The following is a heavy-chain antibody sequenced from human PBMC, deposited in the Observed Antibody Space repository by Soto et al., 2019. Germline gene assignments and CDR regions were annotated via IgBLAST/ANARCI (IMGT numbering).Heavy chain of an antibody. CDR1: GFTFDDCS. J-gene: IGHJ5*02. Sequence: EVQLVESGGGLVQPGKSLRLSCVASGFTFDDCSMHWVRQAPGKGLEWVSGISWDSGTIGYADSVKGRFSISRDGAKNSLYLQMNSLRVGDAALYYCVQGRYPTMASPLDHWGQGTLVTVSS. V-gene: IGHV3-9*01. CDR2: ISWDSGTI. CDR3: VQGRYPTMASPLDH. D-gene: IGHD5-12*01.